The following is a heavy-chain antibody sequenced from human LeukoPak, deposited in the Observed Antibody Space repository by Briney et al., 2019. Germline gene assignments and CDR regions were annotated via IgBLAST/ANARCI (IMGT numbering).Heavy chain of an antibody. V-gene: IGHV4-61*01. Sequence: SDTLSLTCTVSGDSVSGISFYWSWIRQPPGKGLQYIGYIQYSGSTNYNPSLKSRVTISVDTSKNQFSLKLSSVTAADTAVYYCARYYDSSGYWSTPHFDSWGQGTLVTVSS. CDR3: ARYYDSSGYWSTPHFDS. J-gene: IGHJ4*02. D-gene: IGHD3-22*01. CDR1: GDSVSGISFY. CDR2: IQYSGST.